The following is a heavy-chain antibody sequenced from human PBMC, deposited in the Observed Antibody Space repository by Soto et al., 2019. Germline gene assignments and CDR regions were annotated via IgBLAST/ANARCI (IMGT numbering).Heavy chain of an antibody. Sequence: LQPLSLPYTVSGGSISSYYWSWIRQPPGKGLEWIGYIYHRGTTNYSPSLKSRVTISADMSKNQFSLKLSSVTAADTAVYYCARAIRRGGGFDYWGQGTPVPVSS. D-gene: IGHD3-10*01. CDR2: IYHRGTT. V-gene: IGHV4-59*01. J-gene: IGHJ4*02. CDR3: ARAIRRGGGFDY. CDR1: GGSISSYY.